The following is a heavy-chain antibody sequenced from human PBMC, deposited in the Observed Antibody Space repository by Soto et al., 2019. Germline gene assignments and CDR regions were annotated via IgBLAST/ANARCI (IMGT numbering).Heavy chain of an antibody. CDR2: IYHSGST. CDR1: GGSISSGGYS. J-gene: IGHJ4*02. D-gene: IGHD5-12*01. V-gene: IGHV4-30-2*01. CDR3: AAGGGLPRYY. Sequence: QLQLQESGSGLVKPSQTLSLTCAVSGGSISSGGYSWSWIRQPPGKGLEWIGYIYHSGSTYYNPSLKSRVTISVDRYKNQFSLKLSSVTASDTSVYYCAAGGGLPRYYWGQGTLVTVSS.